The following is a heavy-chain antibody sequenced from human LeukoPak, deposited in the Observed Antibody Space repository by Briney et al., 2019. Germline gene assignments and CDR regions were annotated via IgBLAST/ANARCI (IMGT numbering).Heavy chain of an antibody. CDR3: TRDYSASNGLDV. V-gene: IGHV3-7*04. D-gene: IGHD2-15*01. Sequence: GGSLRLSCADSGFALRNYWMGWVRQAPGKGLEWVANINRDGSAKHYAASVKGRFTISRDIATNSLFLQMISLTAEDTAVYYCTRDYSASNGLDVWGPGATVTVSS. J-gene: IGHJ6*02. CDR1: GFALRNYW. CDR2: INRDGSAK.